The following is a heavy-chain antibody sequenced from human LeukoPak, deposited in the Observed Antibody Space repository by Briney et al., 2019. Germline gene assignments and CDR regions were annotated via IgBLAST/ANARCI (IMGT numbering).Heavy chain of an antibody. V-gene: IGHV4-34*01. CDR2: IYHSGST. D-gene: IGHD3-22*01. CDR1: GGSFSGYY. CDR3: ARGVYDSSGYYSFPTPIFDY. Sequence: SETLSLTCAVYGGSFSGYYWSWIRQPPGKGLEWIGEIYHSGSTNYNPSLKSRVTISVDTSKNQFSLKLSSVTAADTAVYYCARGVYDSSGYYSFPTPIFDYWGQGTLVTVSS. J-gene: IGHJ4*02.